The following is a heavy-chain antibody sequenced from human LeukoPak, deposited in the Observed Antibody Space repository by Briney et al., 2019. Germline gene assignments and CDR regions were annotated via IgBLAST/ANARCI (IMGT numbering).Heavy chain of an antibody. J-gene: IGHJ6*03. V-gene: IGHV1-69*05. CDR1: GYTFTSYY. D-gene: IGHD6-19*01. Sequence: ASVKVSCKASGYTFTSYYMHWVRQAPGQGLEWMGGIIPIFGTANYAQKFQGRVTITTDESTSTAYMELSSLRSEDTAVYYCARDLAAVAGTGYYYYMDVWGKGTTVTVSS. CDR3: ARDLAAVAGTGYYYYMDV. CDR2: IIPIFGTA.